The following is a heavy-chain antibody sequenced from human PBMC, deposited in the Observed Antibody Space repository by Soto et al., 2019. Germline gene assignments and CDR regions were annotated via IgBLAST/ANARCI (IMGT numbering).Heavy chain of an antibody. CDR1: GGSVSSGSYY. J-gene: IGHJ4*02. CDR3: ARSTEQLSSTAIDY. Sequence: SETLSLTCTVSGGSVSSGSYYWRWIRQPPGKGLEWIGYIYYSGSTNYNPSLKSRVTISVDTSKNQFSLKLSSVTAADTAVYYCARSTEQLSSTAIDYWGQGTLVTVSS. CDR2: IYYSGST. D-gene: IGHD6-13*01. V-gene: IGHV4-61*01.